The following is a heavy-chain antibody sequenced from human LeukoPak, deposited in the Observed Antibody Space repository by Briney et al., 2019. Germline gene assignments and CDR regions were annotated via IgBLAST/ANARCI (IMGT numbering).Heavy chain of an antibody. CDR2: IYYSGST. CDR3: ARGKEVITMLRGLKPGYYFDY. Sequence: SETLSLTCTVSGGSISSSSYYWGWIRRPPGKGLEWIGSIYYSGSTYYNPSLKSRVTISVDTSKNQFSLKLNSVTAADTAVYYCARGKEVITMLRGLKPGYYFDYWGQGTLVTVSS. J-gene: IGHJ4*02. V-gene: IGHV4-39*07. D-gene: IGHD3-10*01. CDR1: GGSISSSSYY.